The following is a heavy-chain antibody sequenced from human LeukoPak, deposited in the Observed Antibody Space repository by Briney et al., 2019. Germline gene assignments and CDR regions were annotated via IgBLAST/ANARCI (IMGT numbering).Heavy chain of an antibody. V-gene: IGHV1-46*01. CDR2: INPSGGST. CDR3: ATLTGGDDAFDI. D-gene: IGHD4-23*01. J-gene: IGHJ3*02. CDR1: GYTFTSYY. Sequence: ASVKVSCKASGYTFTSYYMHWVRQAPGQGLEWMGIINPSGGSTSYAQKFQGRVTMTRDMSTSTVYMELSSLRSEDTAVYYCATLTGGDDAFDIWGQGTMATVSS.